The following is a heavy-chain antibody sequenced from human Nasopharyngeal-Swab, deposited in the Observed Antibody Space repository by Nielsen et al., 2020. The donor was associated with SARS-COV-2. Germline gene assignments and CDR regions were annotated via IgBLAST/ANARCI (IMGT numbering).Heavy chain of an antibody. Sequence: GGSLRLSCATSGFTFSSYTMNWVRQAPGKGLEWVSTISGSSGSMHYADSVKGRFTISKDTSKNTLYLQMNSLRAEDTAVYYCAKAGPWYSSNIPGYWGQGTLVTVSS. D-gene: IGHD6-13*01. CDR1: GFTFSSYT. V-gene: IGHV3-23*01. CDR2: ISGSSGSM. CDR3: AKAGPWYSSNIPGY. J-gene: IGHJ4*02.